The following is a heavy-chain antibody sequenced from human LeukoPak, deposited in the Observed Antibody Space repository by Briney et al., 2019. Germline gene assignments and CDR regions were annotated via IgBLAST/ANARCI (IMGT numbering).Heavy chain of an antibody. CDR3: ARMKGCSSTTCYLAIY. J-gene: IGHJ4*02. CDR1: GFAFSTFW. CDR2: IKEDGSEK. V-gene: IGHV3-7*05. Sequence: GESLRLSRAASGFAFSTFWMTWVRQALGKGLEWVANIKEDGSEKYYVDSLKGRFTISRDNAKNSLYLQMNSLRAEDTAVYYCARMKGCSSTTCYLAIYWGQGTLVTVSS. D-gene: IGHD2-2*01.